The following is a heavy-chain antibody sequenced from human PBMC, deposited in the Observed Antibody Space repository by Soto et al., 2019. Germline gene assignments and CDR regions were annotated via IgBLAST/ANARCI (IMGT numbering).Heavy chain of an antibody. D-gene: IGHD3-10*01. CDR1: GFTFSSYA. V-gene: IGHV3-23*01. J-gene: IGHJ4*02. CDR2: ISGSGGST. CDR3: GDMVRGVIGFDY. Sequence: EVQLLESGGGLVQPGGSLRLSCAASGFTFSSYAMSWVRQAPGKGLEWVSAISGSGGSTYYTDSVKGRFTISRDNSKNTLYLQMNSLRAEDTAVYYCGDMVRGVIGFDYWGQGTLVTVSS.